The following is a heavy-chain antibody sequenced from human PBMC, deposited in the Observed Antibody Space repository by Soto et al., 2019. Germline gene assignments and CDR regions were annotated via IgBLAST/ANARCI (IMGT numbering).Heavy chain of an antibody. CDR1: GYTFTGYY. Sequence: ASVKVSCKASGYTFTGYYMHWVRQAPGQGLEWMGWINPNSGGTNYAQKFQGWVTMTRDTSISTAYMELSRLRSDDTAVYYCARVGLIAAAGADALDIWGQGTMVTVSS. V-gene: IGHV1-2*04. D-gene: IGHD6-13*01. CDR3: ARVGLIAAAGADALDI. J-gene: IGHJ3*02. CDR2: INPNSGGT.